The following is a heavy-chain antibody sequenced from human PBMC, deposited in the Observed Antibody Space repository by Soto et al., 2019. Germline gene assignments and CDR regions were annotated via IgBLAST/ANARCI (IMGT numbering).Heavy chain of an antibody. Sequence: SQTLSLTCAISGDSVSSNSAGWNWVRQAPSRGLEWLGRTYYKSKWFNNYAVSVKSRITINPDTSQNQFSLHLDSVTPEDTAVYFCARGLCDDLCGNYYLDVWGKGTTVTVSS. CDR3: ARGLCDDLCGNYYLDV. D-gene: IGHD3-10*01. V-gene: IGHV6-1*01. CDR2: TYYKSKWFN. CDR1: GDSVSSNSAG. J-gene: IGHJ6*04.